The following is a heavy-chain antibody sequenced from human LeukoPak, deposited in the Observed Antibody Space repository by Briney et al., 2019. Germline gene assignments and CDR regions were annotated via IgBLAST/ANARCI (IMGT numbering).Heavy chain of an antibody. J-gene: IGHJ4*02. CDR3: ARARRADYGDYDRIDY. CDR2: IYYSGST. D-gene: IGHD4-17*01. V-gene: IGHV4-31*03. Sequence: SQTLSLTCTVSGVSISSGGYYWSWIRQHPGKGLEWIGYIYYSGSTYYNPSLKSRVTISVDTSKNQFSLKLSSVTAADTAVYYCARARRADYGDYDRIDYWGQGTLVTVSS. CDR1: GVSISSGGYY.